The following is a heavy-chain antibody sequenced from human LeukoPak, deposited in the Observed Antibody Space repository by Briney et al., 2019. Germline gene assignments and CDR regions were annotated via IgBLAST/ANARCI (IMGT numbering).Heavy chain of an antibody. CDR2: IKQDGSEK. D-gene: IGHD6-6*01. CDR3: ARDGVFRSSAPDY. CDR1: GFTFSSYA. Sequence: PGGSLRPSCAASGFTFSSYAMRWVRQAPGKGVEGGANIKQDGSEKYYVDSVKGRFTLSRANPKNSLYLQMNSLRAEDTAVYYCARDGVFRSSAPDYWGQGTLVTVSS. J-gene: IGHJ4*02. V-gene: IGHV3-7*01.